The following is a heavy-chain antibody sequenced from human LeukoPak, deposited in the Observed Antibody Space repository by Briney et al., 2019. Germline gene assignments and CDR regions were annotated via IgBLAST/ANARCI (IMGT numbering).Heavy chain of an antibody. CDR1: GLTFDHYW. CDR3: AREAFEYDYGDRGFDI. CDR2: TQRDGREK. Sequence: PGGSLRLSCAASGLTFDHYWITWVSQAPGKGLEWEACTQRDGREKYFADSVRGRFSTFRDNGRNSINLQMDSLRVDDTAVYYCAREAFEYDYGDRGFDIWGQGTMVTVS. V-gene: IGHV3-7*01. D-gene: IGHD3-16*01. J-gene: IGHJ3*02.